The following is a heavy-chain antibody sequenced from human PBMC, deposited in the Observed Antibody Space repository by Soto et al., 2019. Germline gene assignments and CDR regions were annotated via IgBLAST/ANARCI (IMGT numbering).Heavy chain of an antibody. CDR2: ISAYNGNT. Sequence: ASVKVSCKASGYTFTSYGISWVRQAPGQGLEWMGWISAYNGNTNYAQKLQGRVTMTTDTSTSTAYMELRSLRSDDTAVYYCARYCSGGSCYPYYFDYWGQGTLVTVSS. CDR1: GYTFTSYG. D-gene: IGHD2-15*01. J-gene: IGHJ4*02. CDR3: ARYCSGGSCYPYYFDY. V-gene: IGHV1-18*01.